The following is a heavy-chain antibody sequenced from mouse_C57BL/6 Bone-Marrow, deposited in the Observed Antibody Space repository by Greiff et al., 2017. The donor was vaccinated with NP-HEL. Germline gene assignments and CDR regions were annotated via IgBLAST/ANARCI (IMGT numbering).Heavy chain of an antibody. D-gene: IGHD3-2*02. CDR3: AREDSSGLYAMDY. CDR1: GYTFTNYW. CDR2: IYPGGGYT. V-gene: IGHV1-63*01. J-gene: IGHJ4*01. Sequence: VKLMESGAELVRPGPSVKMSCKASGYTFTNYWIGWAKQRPGHGLEWIGDIYPGGGYTNYNEKFKGKATLTADKSSSTAYMQFSSLTSEDSAIYYCAREDSSGLYAMDYWGQGTSVTVSS.